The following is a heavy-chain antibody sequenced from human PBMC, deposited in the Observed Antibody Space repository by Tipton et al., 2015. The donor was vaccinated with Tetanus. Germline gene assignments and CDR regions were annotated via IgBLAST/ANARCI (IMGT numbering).Heavy chain of an antibody. J-gene: IGHJ4*02. CDR2: IVVGSGNT. Sequence: QMQLVQSGPEVKKPGTSVKVSCKASGFTFTSSAVQWVRQARGQRLEWIGWIVVGSGNTNYAQKFQERVTITRDMSTSTAYMELSSLRSEDTAVYYCAAATSHDILTGSFDYWGQGTLVTVSS. V-gene: IGHV1-58*01. D-gene: IGHD3-9*01. CDR3: AAATSHDILTGSFDY. CDR1: GFTFTSSA.